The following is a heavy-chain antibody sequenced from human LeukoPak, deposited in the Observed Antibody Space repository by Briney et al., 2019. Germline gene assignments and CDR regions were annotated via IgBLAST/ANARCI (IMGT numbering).Heavy chain of an antibody. D-gene: IGHD6-19*01. V-gene: IGHV5-51*01. CDR2: IYPGDSDT. J-gene: IGHJ4*02. CDR1: GYSFSNYW. CDR3: ATDRGGSGWPY. Sequence: GESLQISCKGSGYSFSNYWIGWVRQMPGKGLDWMGIIYPGDSDTRYSPSFQGQVTISADKSINTAYLQWSSLKASDTAMYYCATDRGGSGWPYWGQGTLVTVSS.